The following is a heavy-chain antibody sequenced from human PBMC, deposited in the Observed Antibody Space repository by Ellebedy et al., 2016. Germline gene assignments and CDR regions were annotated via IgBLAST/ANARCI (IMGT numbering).Heavy chain of an antibody. J-gene: IGHJ4*02. CDR3: AMYREGAGGTGY. CDR1: GDSISSHY. Sequence: SETLSLTXTVSGDSISSHYWGWIRQPPGKGLEWIGHIYYSGSTYYNPSLNSRVAVSLDTSKNQFSLRLSSVTAADTAVYFCAMYREGAGGTGYWGQGTLVSVS. D-gene: IGHD1-1*01. V-gene: IGHV4-59*11. CDR2: IYYSGST.